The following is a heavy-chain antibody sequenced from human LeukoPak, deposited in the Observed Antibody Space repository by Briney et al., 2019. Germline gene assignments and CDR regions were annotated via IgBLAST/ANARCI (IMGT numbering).Heavy chain of an antibody. D-gene: IGHD6-19*01. Sequence: GGSLRLACAASGFTFRSYAMTWVRQAPGKGLEWVSAISGSGGSTYYADSVKGRFTISRDNSKNTLYLQMNSLRAEDTAVYYCAKDRRSQWLVQDYWGQGTLVTVSS. CDR2: ISGSGGST. CDR1: GFTFRSYA. J-gene: IGHJ4*02. CDR3: AKDRRSQWLVQDY. V-gene: IGHV3-23*01.